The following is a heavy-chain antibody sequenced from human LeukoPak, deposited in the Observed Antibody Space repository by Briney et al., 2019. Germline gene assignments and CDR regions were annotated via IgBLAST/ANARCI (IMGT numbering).Heavy chain of an antibody. Sequence: GGSLRLSCAASGLTFSVYDMHWVRQALGKGLEWVAFIRYDGGNKFYADSVKGRFTISRDNSKNTMYLQMNSLRAEDTAVYYCAKFPYSSGWATDYWGQGTLVTVSS. CDR1: GLTFSVYD. CDR2: IRYDGGNK. V-gene: IGHV3-30*02. J-gene: IGHJ4*02. CDR3: AKFPYSSGWATDY. D-gene: IGHD6-19*01.